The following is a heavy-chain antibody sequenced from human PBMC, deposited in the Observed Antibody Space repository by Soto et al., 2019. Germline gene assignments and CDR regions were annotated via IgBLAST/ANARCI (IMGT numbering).Heavy chain of an antibody. D-gene: IGHD6-6*01. CDR3: ARDFEYSSSWGVYYYGMDV. CDR1: GYTFTSYY. V-gene: IGHV1-46*01. J-gene: IGHJ6*02. Sequence: QVQLVQSGAEVKKPGASVKVSCKASGYTFTSYYMHWVRQAPGQGLEWMGIINPSGGSTSYAQKFQGRVTMTRDTSTSTGYMELSSLRSEDTAVYYCARDFEYSSSWGVYYYGMDVWGQGTTVTVSS. CDR2: INPSGGST.